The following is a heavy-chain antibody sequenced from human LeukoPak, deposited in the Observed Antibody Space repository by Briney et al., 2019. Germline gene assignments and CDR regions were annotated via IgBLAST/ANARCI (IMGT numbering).Heavy chain of an antibody. CDR1: GYTFTGYY. J-gene: IGHJ4*02. V-gene: IGHV1-8*02. D-gene: IGHD2-2*01. Sequence: ASVKVSCKASGYTFTGYYMHWVRQAPGQGLEWMGWMNPNSGNTGYAQKIQGRVTMTRNTSISTAYMELSSLRSEDTAVYYCARARDLVVPTPIYYWGQGTLVTVSS. CDR3: ARARDLVVPTPIYY. CDR2: MNPNSGNT.